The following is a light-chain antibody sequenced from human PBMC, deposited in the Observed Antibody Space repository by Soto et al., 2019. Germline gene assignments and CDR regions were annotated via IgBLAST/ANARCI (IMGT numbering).Light chain of an antibody. CDR1: QSVRGNY. CDR2: DAS. J-gene: IGKJ1*01. Sequence: ETVLKQSPGTLSLSPGERAILSCGASQSVRGNYLAWYQQRPGLAPRLLIFDASTRATGVPDRFSGSGSGTDFTLSISRLEPEDFAVYYCHQYGSSPQTFGQGTKVDIK. V-gene: IGKV3D-20*01. CDR3: HQYGSSPQT.